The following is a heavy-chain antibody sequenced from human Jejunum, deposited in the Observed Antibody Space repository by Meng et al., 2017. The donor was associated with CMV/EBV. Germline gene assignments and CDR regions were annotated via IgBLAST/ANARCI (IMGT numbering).Heavy chain of an antibody. CDR3: AHRLQRSHYSFDY. J-gene: IGHJ4*02. CDR1: RNREEG. V-gene: IGHV2-5*01. Sequence: RNREEGVDRKRQKTGKEEEWNEKKYWNEDKRKKKKKKSRLTITKGTSKNQVVLTMANMDPVDTATYYCAHRLQRSHYSFDYWGQGTLVTVSS. D-gene: IGHD5-24*01. CDR2: KYWNEDK.